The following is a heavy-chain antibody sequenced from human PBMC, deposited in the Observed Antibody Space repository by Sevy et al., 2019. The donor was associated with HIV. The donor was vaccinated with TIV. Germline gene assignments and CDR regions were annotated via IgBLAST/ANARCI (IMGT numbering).Heavy chain of an antibody. J-gene: IGHJ5*02. Sequence: SETLSLTCTVSGGSSSSADYYWSWIRQPPGKGLEWIGYSYYSGNTYYNPSLKSRFIVSVDTSRNQFSLRLDSVTAADTAVYYCVRTVSNWFDPWGQGTLVTVSS. CDR1: GGSSSSADYY. CDR3: VRTVSNWFDP. CDR2: SYYSGNT. D-gene: IGHD4-17*01. V-gene: IGHV4-30-4*01.